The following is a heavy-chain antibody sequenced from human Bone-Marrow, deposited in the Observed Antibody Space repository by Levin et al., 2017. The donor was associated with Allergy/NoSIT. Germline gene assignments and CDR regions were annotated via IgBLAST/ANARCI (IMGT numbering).Heavy chain of an antibody. CDR1: GFTFDGHG. CDR2: ISGNGGSV. CDR3: AKDLGDYTNYVGLALVYFYYGMDV. V-gene: IGHV3-9*01. Sequence: GGSLRLSCAASGFTFDGHGMHWVRQAPGKGLEWVSGISGNGGSVGYADSVKGRFTISRDNAKNSLFLEMNSLRTEDTALYYCAKDLGDYTNYVGLALVYFYYGMDVWGQGTSVTVSS. J-gene: IGHJ6*02. D-gene: IGHD4-11*01.